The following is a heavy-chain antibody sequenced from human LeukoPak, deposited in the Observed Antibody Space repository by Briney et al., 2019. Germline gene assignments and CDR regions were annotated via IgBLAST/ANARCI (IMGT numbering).Heavy chain of an antibody. CDR1: AFTFSSYE. D-gene: IGHD6-13*01. V-gene: IGHV3-48*03. Sequence: GGSLRLSCAASAFTFSSYEMNWVRQARGKGLEWVSYISSSGSTIYYADSVKGRFTISRDNAKNSLYLQMNSLRAEDTAVYYCAREPSSSWTADHFDYWGQGTLVTVSS. CDR2: ISSSGSTI. J-gene: IGHJ4*02. CDR3: AREPSSSWTADHFDY.